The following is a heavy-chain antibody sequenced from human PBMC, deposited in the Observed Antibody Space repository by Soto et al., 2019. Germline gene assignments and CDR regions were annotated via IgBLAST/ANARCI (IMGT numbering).Heavy chain of an antibody. Sequence: EVQLLESGGGLVQPGGSLRLSCAASGFTFSSYAMSWVRQAPGKGLEWVSAISGSGGSTYYADSVKGRFTISRDNSKNPRYRQMNSLRAEDTAVYYCAKVPSAMAEYNWFDPWGQGTLVTVSS. CDR1: GFTFSSYA. CDR3: AKVPSAMAEYNWFDP. J-gene: IGHJ5*02. D-gene: IGHD5-18*01. CDR2: ISGSGGST. V-gene: IGHV3-23*01.